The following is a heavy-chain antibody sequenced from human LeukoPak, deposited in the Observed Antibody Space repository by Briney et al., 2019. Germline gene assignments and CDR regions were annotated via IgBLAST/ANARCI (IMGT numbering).Heavy chain of an antibody. CDR3: AKRWVSDFGFGEPVGYYFGY. D-gene: IGHD3-10*01. Sequence: PGGSLRLSCAASGFTFDDYAMHWVRQAPGKGLEWVSGISWNSGSISYADSVKGRFTISRDNSKNTLYLQMNSLRAEDTAVYYCAKRWVSDFGFGEPVGYYFGYWGQGTLVTVSS. CDR2: ISWNSGSI. J-gene: IGHJ4*02. V-gene: IGHV3-9*01. CDR1: GFTFDDYA.